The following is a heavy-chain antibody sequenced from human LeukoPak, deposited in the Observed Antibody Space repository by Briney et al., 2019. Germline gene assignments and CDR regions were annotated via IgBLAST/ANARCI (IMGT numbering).Heavy chain of an antibody. Sequence: MSSETLSLTCTVSGGSITSYYWSWIRQPPGKGLEWIGNIFYSGSTNYNPSLKSRVTISLDTSKNQFSLKLTSVSAADTAVYYCAREGGSYYHWFDPWGQGTLVTVSS. J-gene: IGHJ5*02. D-gene: IGHD1-26*01. CDR1: GGSITSYY. CDR2: IFYSGST. CDR3: AREGGSYYHWFDP. V-gene: IGHV4-59*01.